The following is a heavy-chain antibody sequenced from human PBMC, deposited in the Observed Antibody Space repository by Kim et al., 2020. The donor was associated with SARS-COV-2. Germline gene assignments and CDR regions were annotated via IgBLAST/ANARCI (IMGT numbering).Heavy chain of an antibody. Sequence: SETLSLTCTVSGGSISSSSYYWGWIRQPPGKGLEWIGSIYYSGSTYYNPSLKSRVTISVDTSKNQFSLKLSSVTAADTAVYYCARRGGYYYGSGPILYYFDYWGQGTLVTVSS. CDR2: IYYSGST. J-gene: IGHJ4*02. V-gene: IGHV4-39*01. D-gene: IGHD3-10*01. CDR1: GGSISSSSYY. CDR3: ARRGGYYYGSGPILYYFDY.